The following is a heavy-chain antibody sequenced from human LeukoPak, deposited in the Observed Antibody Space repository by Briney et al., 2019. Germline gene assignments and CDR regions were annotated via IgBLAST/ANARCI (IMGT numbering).Heavy chain of an antibody. D-gene: IGHD6-13*01. CDR2: INPNSGAT. V-gene: IGHV1-2*02. J-gene: IGHJ4*02. CDR3: ARGGIAAADDY. CDR1: GYTFTDYY. Sequence: GASVKVSCKASGYTFTDYYVRWVRQAPGQGLEWMGWINPNSGATFYAQTFQGRVTMTRDTSINTVFVELNRLRSDDTAVYYCARGGIAAADDYWGQGTLVTVSS.